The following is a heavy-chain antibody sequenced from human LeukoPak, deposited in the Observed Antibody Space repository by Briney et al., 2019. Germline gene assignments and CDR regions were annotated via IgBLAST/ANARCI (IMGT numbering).Heavy chain of an antibody. J-gene: IGHJ6*02. CDR1: GFTFSSYG. CDR2: ITKSGDTT. V-gene: IGHV3-23*01. CDR3: TKDYCGRFCSAV. Sequence: HPGRSLRLSCAASGFTFSSYGMHWVRQAPGKGLEWVSTITKSGDTTYYVDSVKGRFTISRDNSKNTLYLQMSSLRAEDTAKYYCTKDYCGRFCSAVWGQGTTVTVSS. D-gene: IGHD3-3*01.